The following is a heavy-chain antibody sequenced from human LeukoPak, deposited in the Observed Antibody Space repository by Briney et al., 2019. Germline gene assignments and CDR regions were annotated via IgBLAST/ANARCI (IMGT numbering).Heavy chain of an antibody. CDR3: ARAVEMATTFDY. CDR2: IYYSGST. CDR1: GGSFSGYY. V-gene: IGHV4-59*08. Sequence: SETLSLTCAVYGGSFSGYYWSWIRQPPGKGLEWIGYIYYSGSTNYNPSLKSRVTISVDTSKNQFSMKPSSVTAAETAVYYCARAVEMATTFDYWGQGTLVTVSS. D-gene: IGHD5-24*01. J-gene: IGHJ4*02.